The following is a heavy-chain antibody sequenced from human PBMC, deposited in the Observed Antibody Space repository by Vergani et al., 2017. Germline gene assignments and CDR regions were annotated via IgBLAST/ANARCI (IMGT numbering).Heavy chain of an antibody. CDR1: GASMSRVGFY. Sequence: QVQLQQSGPGLGKPSQTLSLTCTVSGASMSRVGFYWTWIRQSAGKRLEWIGDILGSGTANYNPSFQGRVSMSVATSKIQFFLTLSSVNATDTAEYYCARGSGAAGYSGPDAWGQGTRVTVSS. CDR2: ILGSGTA. J-gene: IGHJ5*02. D-gene: IGHD1-26*01. CDR3: ARGSGAAGYSGPDA. V-gene: IGHV4-61*02.